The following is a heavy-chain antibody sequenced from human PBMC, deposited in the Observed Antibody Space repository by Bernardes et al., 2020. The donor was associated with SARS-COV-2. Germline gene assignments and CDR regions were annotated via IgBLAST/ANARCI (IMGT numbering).Heavy chain of an antibody. D-gene: IGHD1-7*01. CDR2: IYPRDSDT. V-gene: IGHV5-51*01. Sequence: GESLKISCQGSGYSFTNYRIAWVRQMPGKGLEWMGVIYPRDSDTTYSPSFQGQVTISADKSISTAYLQWSSLRASDTAIYYCARRAGGTIVDSWGQGTLVTVSS. J-gene: IGHJ4*02. CDR1: GYSFTNYR. CDR3: ARRAGGTIVDS.